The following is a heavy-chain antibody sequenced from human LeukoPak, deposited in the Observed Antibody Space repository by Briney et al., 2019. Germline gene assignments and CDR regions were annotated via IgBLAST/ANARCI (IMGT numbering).Heavy chain of an antibody. J-gene: IGHJ4*02. D-gene: IGHD3-22*01. CDR1: GASISTDHW. CDR3: ARMDDTNDYYIWYFDY. CDR2: IYHSGST. V-gene: IGHV4-4*02. Sequence: SETLSLTCGVSGASISTDHWRNWVRQPPEKGLEWIGEIYHSGSTNYNPSLKSRVTMSVDKSKNQFSLKLSSVTAADTAVYYCARMDDTNDYYIWYFDYWGQGTLVTVSS.